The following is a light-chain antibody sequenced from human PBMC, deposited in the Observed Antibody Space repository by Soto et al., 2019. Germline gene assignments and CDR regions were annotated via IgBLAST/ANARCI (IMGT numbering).Light chain of an antibody. V-gene: IGLV2-8*01. J-gene: IGLJ1*01. CDR3: ISTAGGYNEV. CDR1: SSDVGGYNY. CDR2: EVT. Sequence: QSALTQPPSASGSPGQSVTISCTGTSSDVGGYNYVSWYQQHPGKAPKLMIYEVTKRPSGVPDRFSGSKSGNTASLTVSGVQGEIGAIYSCISTAGGYNEVFGPGTKVPAL.